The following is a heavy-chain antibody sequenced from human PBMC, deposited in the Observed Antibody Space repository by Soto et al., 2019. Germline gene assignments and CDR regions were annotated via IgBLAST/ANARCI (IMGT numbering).Heavy chain of an antibody. J-gene: IGHJ4*02. CDR1: GFTFSSYS. V-gene: IGHV3-48*01. D-gene: IGHD6-13*01. CDR2: ISSSSSTI. CDR3: AGKGIAAAEGY. Sequence: EVQLVESGGGLVQPGGSLRLSCAASGFTFSSYSMNWVRQAPGKGLEWVSYISSSSSTIYYADSVKGRFTISRDNAKNSLHLQMNSLRAEDTAVYYCAGKGIAAAEGYWGQGTLVTVSS.